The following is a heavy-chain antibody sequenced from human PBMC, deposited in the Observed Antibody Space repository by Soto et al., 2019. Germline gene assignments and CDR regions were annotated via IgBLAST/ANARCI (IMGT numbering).Heavy chain of an antibody. J-gene: IGHJ5*02. CDR1: GGSFSDYY. CDR2: INHSGIT. D-gene: IGHD3-9*01. V-gene: IGHV4-34*01. Sequence: QVQLQQRVAGRLKPSETMSLTCAVNGGSFSDYYWSWIRQPPGKGLAWLGEINHSGITNYNVSLKSRVNISIDTYKAQFSLKLSSVTAADPAVDYGAREKIWLHYPVLKTAEGLDPWCQGILVTVSA. CDR3: AREKIWLHYPVLKTAEGLDP.